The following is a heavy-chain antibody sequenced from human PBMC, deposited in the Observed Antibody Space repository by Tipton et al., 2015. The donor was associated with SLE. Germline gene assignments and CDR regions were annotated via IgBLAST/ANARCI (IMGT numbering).Heavy chain of an antibody. Sequence: SLRLSCAASGFTFDDYSMHWVRQAPGKGLEWVSGISWNSGSIGYADSVKGRFTISRDNAKNSLYLQMNSLRAEDTAVYYCAKDGGRHFVGIVTTMPLDYWGQGTLVTVSS. D-gene: IGHD5-12*01. V-gene: IGHV3-9*01. CDR3: AKDGGRHFVGIVTTMPLDY. J-gene: IGHJ4*02. CDR1: GFTFDDYS. CDR2: ISWNSGSI.